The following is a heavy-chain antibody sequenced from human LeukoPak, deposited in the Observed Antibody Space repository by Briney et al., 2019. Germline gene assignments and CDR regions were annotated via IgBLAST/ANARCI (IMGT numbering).Heavy chain of an antibody. D-gene: IGHD3-16*01. CDR3: ARGNDYYFYYMDV. V-gene: IGHV4-59*01. Sequence: SETLSLTCSDSGGSISSYYWSRIRQSPGKGLEWIGYVFYKGSTNYNPSLKSRVSISVDTAKNQFSLRLSSVTAADTAVYYCARGNDYYFYYMDVWGKGATVTVSS. CDR1: GGSISSYY. CDR2: VFYKGST. J-gene: IGHJ6*03.